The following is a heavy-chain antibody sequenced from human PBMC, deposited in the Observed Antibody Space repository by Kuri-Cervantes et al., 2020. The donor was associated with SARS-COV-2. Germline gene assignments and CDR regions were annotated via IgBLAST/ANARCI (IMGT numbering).Heavy chain of an antibody. Sequence: SVKVSCKASGDTLTYRSPHWVRQAPGQAPEWMGWITPFNGNTKYAQRFQDRVTITRDRSMNTAYMELNSLRSEDTAMYYCARSGPGAISREDGALDIWGQGTMVTVSS. CDR1: GDTLTYRS. D-gene: IGHD4/OR15-4a*01. CDR2: ITPFNGNT. CDR3: ARSGPGAISREDGALDI. V-gene: IGHV1-45*02. J-gene: IGHJ3*02.